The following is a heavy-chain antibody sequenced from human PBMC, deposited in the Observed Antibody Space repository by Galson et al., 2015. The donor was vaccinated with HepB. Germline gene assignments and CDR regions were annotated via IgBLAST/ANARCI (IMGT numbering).Heavy chain of an antibody. D-gene: IGHD6-13*01. Sequence: SVKVSCKASGYTFTGYYMHWVRQAPGQGLEWMGWINPNSGGTNYAQKFQGWVTMTRDTSISTACMELSRLRSDDTAVYYGAIEDSSSCYRGGAFDMWGQGRMAGVS. CDR2: INPNSGGT. V-gene: IGHV1-2*04. CDR3: AIEDSSSCYRGGAFDM. J-gene: IGHJ3*02. CDR1: GYTFTGYY.